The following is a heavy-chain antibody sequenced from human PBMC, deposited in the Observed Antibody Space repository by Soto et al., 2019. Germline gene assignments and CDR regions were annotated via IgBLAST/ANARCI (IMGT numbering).Heavy chain of an antibody. CDR3: ASRIAAAGSRGSYYYGMDV. CDR1: GFTFSSYW. J-gene: IGHJ6*02. CDR2: INSGGSRT. D-gene: IGHD6-13*01. Sequence: GVSLRLSCAASGFTFSSYWRHWVRQAPGKGLVWGSRINSGGSRTSYADSVKGRFTISRDNAKNTPYLQMNSLRAEDTAVYYCASRIAAAGSRGSYYYGMDVWGQGTTVTVSS. V-gene: IGHV3-74*01.